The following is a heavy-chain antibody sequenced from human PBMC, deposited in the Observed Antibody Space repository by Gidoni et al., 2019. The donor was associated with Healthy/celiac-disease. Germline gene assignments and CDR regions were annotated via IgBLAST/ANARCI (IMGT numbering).Heavy chain of an antibody. CDR1: GGTFSSYA. Sequence: PGSSVKVSCKASGGTFSSYAISWVRQAPGQGLEWMGGIIPIFGTANYAQKFQGRVTITADESTSTAYMELSSLRSEDTAMYYCARDPDYGGNSEYYYGMDVWGQGTTVTVSS. CDR2: IIPIFGTA. D-gene: IGHD4-17*01. CDR3: ARDPDYGGNSEYYYGMDV. V-gene: IGHV1-69*01. J-gene: IGHJ6*02.